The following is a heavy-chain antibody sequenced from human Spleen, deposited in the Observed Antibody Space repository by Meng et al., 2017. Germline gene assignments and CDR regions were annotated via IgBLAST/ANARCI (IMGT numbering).Heavy chain of an antibody. CDR3: ARDYYDILTGYLGWYFDL. CDR2: INAGNGNT. CDR1: GYNFIAYW. Sequence: ASVKVSCKASGYNFIAYWLYWVRQAPGQGLEWIGWINAGNGNTKYSQRFQGRVTITRDTSASTAYMELSSLRSEDTAVYYCARDYYDILTGYLGWYFDLWGRGTLVTVSS. D-gene: IGHD3-9*01. J-gene: IGHJ2*01. V-gene: IGHV1/OR15-3*02.